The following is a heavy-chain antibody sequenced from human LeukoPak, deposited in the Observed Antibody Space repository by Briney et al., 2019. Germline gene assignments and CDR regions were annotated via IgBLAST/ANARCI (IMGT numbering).Heavy chain of an antibody. CDR2: INHSGST. J-gene: IGHJ5*02. V-gene: IGHV4-34*01. CDR1: GGSFSGYY. D-gene: IGHD5-18*01. Sequence: SETLSLTCAVYGGSFSGYYWSWIRQPPGKGLEWIGEINHSGSTNYNPSLKSRVTISVDTSKNQFSLKLSSVTAADTAVYYCARRYNYYRGRFDPWGQGTLVTVSS. CDR3: ARRYNYYRGRFDP.